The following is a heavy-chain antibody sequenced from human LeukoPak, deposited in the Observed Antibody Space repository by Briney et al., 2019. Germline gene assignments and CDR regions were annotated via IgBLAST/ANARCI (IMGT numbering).Heavy chain of an antibody. V-gene: IGHV4-38-2*02. CDR1: GYSISSGYC. Sequence: SETLSLTCVVSGYSISSGYCWGWIRQPPGKGLEWIGSIYHSGSTYYNPSLKSRVTISVDTSKNQFSLKLSSVTAADTAVYYCAKEAAAGPSWYYYYMDVWGKGTTVTVSS. CDR2: IYHSGST. CDR3: AKEAAAGPSWYYYYMDV. D-gene: IGHD6-25*01. J-gene: IGHJ6*03.